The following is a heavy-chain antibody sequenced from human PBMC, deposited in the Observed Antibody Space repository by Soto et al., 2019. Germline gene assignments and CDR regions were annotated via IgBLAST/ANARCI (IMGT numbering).Heavy chain of an antibody. V-gene: IGHV4-34*01. Sequence: QVQLQQWGAGLLKPSETLSLTCAVYGGSFSGYYWSWIRQPPGKGLEWIGEINHSGSTNYNPSLKSRVTISVDTSKNQCSLKLSSVTAADTAVYYCARGGGYSGYDFPFDYWGQGTLVTVSS. CDR3: ARGGGYSGYDFPFDY. CDR2: INHSGST. J-gene: IGHJ4*02. D-gene: IGHD5-12*01. CDR1: GGSFSGYY.